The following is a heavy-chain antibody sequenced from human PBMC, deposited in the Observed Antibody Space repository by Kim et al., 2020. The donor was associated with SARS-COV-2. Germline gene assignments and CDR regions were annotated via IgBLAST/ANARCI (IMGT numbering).Heavy chain of an antibody. CDR1: GFTFSSYV. Sequence: GGSLRLSCAGSGFTFSSYVMHWVRQAPGKGLEWVALISYDGSDKYYADSVKGRFTISRDNSKNTVYLQMNSLRAEDTAVYYCAKDRDYYGSGSFGDWGQGTLVTVSS. D-gene: IGHD3-10*01. J-gene: IGHJ4*02. CDR2: ISYDGSDK. CDR3: AKDRDYYGSGSFGD. V-gene: IGHV3-30*18.